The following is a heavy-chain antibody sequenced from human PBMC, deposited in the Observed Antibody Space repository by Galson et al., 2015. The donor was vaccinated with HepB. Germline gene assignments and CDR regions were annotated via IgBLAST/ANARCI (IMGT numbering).Heavy chain of an antibody. V-gene: IGHV2-70*01. J-gene: IGHJ3*02. Sequence: PSLVKPTQPLTLTCTFSGFSLSTSGMCVSWIRQPPGKALEWLALIDWDDDKYYSTSLKTRLTISKDTSKNQVVLTMTNMDPVDTATYYCARIVGIVGATFGAFDIWGQGTMVTVSS. CDR1: GFSLSTSGMC. CDR2: IDWDDDK. CDR3: ARIVGIVGATFGAFDI. D-gene: IGHD1-26*01.